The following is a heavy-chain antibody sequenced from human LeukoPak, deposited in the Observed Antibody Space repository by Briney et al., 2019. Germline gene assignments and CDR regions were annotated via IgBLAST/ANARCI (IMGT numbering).Heavy chain of an antibody. CDR3: AKDYEPLVGVHRWGDWFDP. D-gene: IGHD1-26*01. J-gene: IGHJ5*02. CDR2: ISGSGGRT. Sequence: SGGSLRLSCGASGFTFNNYAMNWVRQTPGKGLEWVSAISGSGGRTYYADSVKGRFTISRDNSKNTLYLQMNSLRAEDTAVYYCAKDYEPLVGVHRWGDWFDPWGQGTLVTVSS. CDR1: GFTFNNYA. V-gene: IGHV3-23*01.